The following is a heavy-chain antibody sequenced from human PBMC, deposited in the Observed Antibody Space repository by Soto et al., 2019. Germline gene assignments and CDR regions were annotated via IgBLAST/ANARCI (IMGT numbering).Heavy chain of an antibody. D-gene: IGHD6-19*01. CDR2: INPNSGDT. V-gene: IGHV1-2*04. CDR3: ATSRISIAVAGETEYYFDY. Sequence: ASVKGSWKASGYIFTGYYIHWVRQAPGQGLEWMGWINPNSGDTNYTQKFQGWVTMTRDTSISTAYMELSRLRSDDTAVYYCATSRISIAVAGETEYYFDYWGQGTPVTVSS. J-gene: IGHJ4*02. CDR1: GYIFTGYY.